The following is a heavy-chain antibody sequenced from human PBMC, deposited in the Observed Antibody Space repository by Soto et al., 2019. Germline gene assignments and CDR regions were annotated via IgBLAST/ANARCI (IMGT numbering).Heavy chain of an antibody. CDR1: GGSMFSYY. CDR2: IYGSGST. V-gene: IGHV4-4*07. J-gene: IGHJ4*02. D-gene: IGHD3-16*01. Sequence: SETLSLTCTVSGGSMFSYYWSWIRQPAGKGLEWIARIYGSGSTNYNPSLKSRVTMSLDTSKNTLSLRLTSVTAADTAVYYCAREGASSYASRHFDNWGQGTLVTVSS. CDR3: AREGASSYASRHFDN.